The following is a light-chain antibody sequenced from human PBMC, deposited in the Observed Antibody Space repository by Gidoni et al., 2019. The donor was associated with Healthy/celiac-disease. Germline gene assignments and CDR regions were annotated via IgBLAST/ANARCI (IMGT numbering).Light chain of an antibody. CDR2: DAS. CDR3: QQYDNLPLMYT. Sequence: DIQMTQSPSSLSASVGDRVTITCQASQDISNYLNWYQQKPGKAPKLLIYDASNLEIGVPSRFSGSGSGTDFTFTISSLQPEDIATYYCQQYDNLPLMYTFGQGTKLEIK. V-gene: IGKV1-33*01. CDR1: QDISNY. J-gene: IGKJ2*01.